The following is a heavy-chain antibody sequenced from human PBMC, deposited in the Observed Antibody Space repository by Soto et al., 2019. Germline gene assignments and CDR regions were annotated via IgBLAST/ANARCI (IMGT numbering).Heavy chain of an antibody. V-gene: IGHV3-30-3*01. J-gene: IGHJ6*02. CDR2: ISYDGSNK. CDR1: GFTFSSYA. D-gene: IGHD3-10*01. Sequence: GGSLRLSCAASGFTFSSYAMHWVRQAPGKGLEWVAVISYDGSNKYYADSVKGRFTISRDNSKNRLYLQMNSLRAEDTAVYYCARGHGSGSYPNPPRGYYYYYGMDVWGQGTTVTVSS. CDR3: ARGHGSGSYPNPPRGYYYYYGMDV.